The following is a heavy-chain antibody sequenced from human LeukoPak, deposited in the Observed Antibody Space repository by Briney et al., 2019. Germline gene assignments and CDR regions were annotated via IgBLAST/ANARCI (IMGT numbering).Heavy chain of an antibody. CDR1: GGSFSGYY. CDR3: ARGSLGSSWCRREYFQH. V-gene: IGHV4-34*01. D-gene: IGHD6-13*01. J-gene: IGHJ1*01. CDR2: INHSGST. Sequence: PSETLSLTCAVYGGSFSGYYWSWIRQPPGKGLEWIGEINHSGSTNYNPSLKSRVTISVDTSKNQFSLKLSSVTAADTAVYYCARGSLGSSWCRREYFQHWGQGTLVTVSS.